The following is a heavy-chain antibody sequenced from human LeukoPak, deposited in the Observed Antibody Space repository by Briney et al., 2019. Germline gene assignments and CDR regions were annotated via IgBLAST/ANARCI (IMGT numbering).Heavy chain of an antibody. V-gene: IGHV5-51*01. Sequence: GESLKISCKGSGYSFTTSWIGWVRQMPGKGLEWMGIIYPGDSDTRYSPSFQGQVTISADKSINTAYLQWSSLRASDTAIYYCARARHCSSSTCYGFDYWGQGNLVSVSS. CDR2: IYPGDSDT. CDR1: GYSFTTSW. CDR3: ARARHCSSSTCYGFDY. D-gene: IGHD2/OR15-2a*01. J-gene: IGHJ4*02.